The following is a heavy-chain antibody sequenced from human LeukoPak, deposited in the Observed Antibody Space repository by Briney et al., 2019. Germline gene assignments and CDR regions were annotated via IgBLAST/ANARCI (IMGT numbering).Heavy chain of an antibody. Sequence: SETLSLTCTVSGISISSSNSYWGWIRQPPGKGLEWIGSIYYTGNTYYNASLKSRVTISIDTSKNQISLRLTSVTAADTAMYYCARQTGSGLFTLPGGQGTLVTVSS. V-gene: IGHV4-39*01. CDR1: GISISSSNSY. CDR2: IYYTGNT. J-gene: IGHJ4*02. D-gene: IGHD3/OR15-3a*01. CDR3: ARQTGSGLFTLP.